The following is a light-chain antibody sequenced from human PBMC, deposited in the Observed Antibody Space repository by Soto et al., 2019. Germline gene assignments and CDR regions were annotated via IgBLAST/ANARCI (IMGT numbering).Light chain of an antibody. Sequence: DIVMTQSPDSLAVSLGEWASINCKSSHSILDSSKNKNYLAWYQLKPGQPPKVLIYWASTRASGIPDRFSGSGSGTNFTLTITSLQAEDVALYFCQHYSTTPLTFGGGTKVEMK. J-gene: IGKJ4*01. V-gene: IGKV4-1*01. CDR1: HSILDSSKNKNY. CDR3: QHYSTTPLT. CDR2: WAS.